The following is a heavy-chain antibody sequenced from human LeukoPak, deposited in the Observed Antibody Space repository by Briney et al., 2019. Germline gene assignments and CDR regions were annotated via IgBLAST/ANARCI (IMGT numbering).Heavy chain of an antibody. CDR1: GFTFTTYA. CDR2: VANSGVDT. CDR3: ARALVRSGNY. Sequence: PGGSLRLSCAASGFTFTTYAMSWVRQAPGKGLEWVSTVANSGVDTYYADSVRGRFTISRDNAKNSLYLQMNSLRAEDTAVYYCARALVRSGNYWGQGTLVTVSS. D-gene: IGHD3-16*01. J-gene: IGHJ4*02. V-gene: IGHV3-23*01.